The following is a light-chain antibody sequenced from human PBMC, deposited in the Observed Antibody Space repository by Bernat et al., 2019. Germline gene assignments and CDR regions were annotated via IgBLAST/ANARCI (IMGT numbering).Light chain of an antibody. J-gene: IGLJ2*01. CDR3: CSNAGSSTSYVV. Sequence: QSALTQPASVSGSPGQSITISCTGTSSDVGSYNLVSWYQQHPGKAPKLMIYEVSKRPSGVSNRFSGSKSGNTASLTISGLQAEDEADYYCCSNAGSSTSYVVFGGGTKLTVL. CDR1: SSDVGSYNL. V-gene: IGLV2-23*02. CDR2: EVS.